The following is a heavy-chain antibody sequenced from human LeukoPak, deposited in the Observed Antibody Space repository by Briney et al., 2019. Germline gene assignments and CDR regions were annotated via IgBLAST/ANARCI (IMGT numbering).Heavy chain of an antibody. V-gene: IGHV4-59*01. Sequence: SETLSLTCTVSGGSISSYYWSWIRQPPGKGLEWIGYIYYSGSTNYNPSFKSRVTISVDTSKNQFSLKLSSVTAADTAVHYCARVPPQALEFVDYWGQGTLVTVSS. CDR3: ARVPPQALEFVDY. CDR1: GGSISSYY. D-gene: IGHD1-1*01. J-gene: IGHJ4*02. CDR2: IYYSGST.